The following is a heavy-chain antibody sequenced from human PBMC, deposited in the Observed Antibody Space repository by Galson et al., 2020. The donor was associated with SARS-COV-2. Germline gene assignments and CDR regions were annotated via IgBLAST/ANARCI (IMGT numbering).Heavy chain of an antibody. V-gene: IGHV3-30*18. CDR1: GFTFSSYG. J-gene: IGHJ4*02. Sequence: GESLKISCAASGFTFSSYGMHWVRQAPGKGLEWVAVISYDGSNKYYADSVKGRFTISRDNSKNTLYLQMNSLRAEDTAVYYCAKDPHDYGDYFDYWGQGTLVTVSS. CDR3: AKDPHDYGDYFDY. D-gene: IGHD4-17*01. CDR2: ISYDGSNK.